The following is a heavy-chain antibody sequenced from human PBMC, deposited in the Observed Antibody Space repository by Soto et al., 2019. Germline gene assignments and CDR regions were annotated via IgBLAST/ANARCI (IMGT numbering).Heavy chain of an antibody. D-gene: IGHD3-3*01. J-gene: IGHJ5*02. CDR3: ARGGYDFPNWFDP. CDR2: ISSSSSYI. CDR1: GFTFSSYS. Sequence: GGSLRLSCAASGFTFSSYSMNWVRQAPGKGLEWVSSISSSSSYIYYADPVKGRFTISRDNAKNSLYLQMNSLRAEDTAVYYCARGGYDFPNWFDPWGQGTLVTVSS. V-gene: IGHV3-21*01.